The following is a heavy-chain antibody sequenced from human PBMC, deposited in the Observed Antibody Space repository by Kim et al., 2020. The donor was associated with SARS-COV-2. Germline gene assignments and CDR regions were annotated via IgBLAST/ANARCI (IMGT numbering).Heavy chain of an antibody. Sequence: GGSLRLSCAASGFTFSNAWMSWVRQAPGKGLEWVGRIKSKTDGGTTDYAAPVKGRFTISRDDSKNTLYLQMNSLKTEDTAVYYCTTESNYDFWSGSPHYYYYGMDVWGQGTTVTVSS. CDR2: IKSKTDGGTT. CDR3: TTESNYDFWSGSPHYYYYGMDV. D-gene: IGHD3-3*01. CDR1: GFTFSNAW. J-gene: IGHJ6*02. V-gene: IGHV3-15*01.